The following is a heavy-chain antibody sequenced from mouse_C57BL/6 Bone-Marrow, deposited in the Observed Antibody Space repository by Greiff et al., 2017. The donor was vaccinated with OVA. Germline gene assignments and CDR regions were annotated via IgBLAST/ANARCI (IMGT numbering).Heavy chain of an antibody. D-gene: IGHD2-3*01. Sequence: VQLQQPGAELVRPGSSVKLSCKASGYTFTSYWMHWVKQRPIQGLEWIGNIDPSDSETHYNQKFKDKATLTVDKSSSTAYMQLSSLTSEDAAVYYCARARDGYYFAWFAYWGQGTLVTVSA. CDR3: ARARDGYYFAWFAY. CDR1: GYTFTSYW. J-gene: IGHJ3*01. CDR2: IDPSDSET. V-gene: IGHV1-52*01.